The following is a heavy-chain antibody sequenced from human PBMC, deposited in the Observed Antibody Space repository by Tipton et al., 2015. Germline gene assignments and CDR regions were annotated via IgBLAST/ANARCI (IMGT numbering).Heavy chain of an antibody. CDR3: ARDLIVGDPYYYYGMSV. J-gene: IGHJ6*02. Sequence: SLRLSCAASGFTFSSYGMHWVRQAPGKGLEWVAVIWYDGRKKYYTDSVKGRFTISRDNSKNTLYLQMSSLRAEDTAVYYCARDLIVGDPYYYYGMSVWGQGTTVTVSS. CDR1: GFTFSSYG. CDR2: IWYDGRKK. D-gene: IGHD1-26*01. V-gene: IGHV3-33*01.